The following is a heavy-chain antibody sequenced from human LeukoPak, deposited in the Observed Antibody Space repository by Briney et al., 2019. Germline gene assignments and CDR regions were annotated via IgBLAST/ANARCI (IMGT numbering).Heavy chain of an antibody. Sequence: ASVKVSCKASGGTFSTYAVTWVRQAPGQGLEWMGGIIPIFGNADYAQKFQDRVTITADESTSTAYMELSSLRSEDTALYYCARAGEYCSGGSCYSGVYFDYWGQGTLVTVSS. CDR1: GGTFSTYA. J-gene: IGHJ4*02. D-gene: IGHD2-15*01. V-gene: IGHV1-69*01. CDR3: ARAGEYCSGGSCYSGVYFDY. CDR2: IIPIFGNA.